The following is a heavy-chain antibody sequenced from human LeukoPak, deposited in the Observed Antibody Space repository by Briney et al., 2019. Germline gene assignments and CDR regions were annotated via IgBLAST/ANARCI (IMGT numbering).Heavy chain of an antibody. J-gene: IGHJ4*02. Sequence: SVKVSCKASGGTFSSYAISWVRQAPGQGLEWMGGIIPIFGTANYAQKFQGRVTITADESTGTAYMELSSLRSEDTAVYYCARGPTRITMVRGAPDYYFDYWGQGTLVTVSS. CDR3: ARGPTRITMVRGAPDYYFDY. CDR1: GGTFSSYA. V-gene: IGHV1-69*01. CDR2: IIPIFGTA. D-gene: IGHD3-10*01.